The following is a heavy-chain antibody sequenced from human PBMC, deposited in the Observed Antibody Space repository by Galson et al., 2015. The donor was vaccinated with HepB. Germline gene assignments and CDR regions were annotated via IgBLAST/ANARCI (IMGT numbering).Heavy chain of an antibody. Sequence: SLRLSCAASGFTFMNYAMSWVRQAPGKGLERVSGISGSGILTYYADSVKGRFTVSRDNSKNTLYLQMDSLRADDTAVYYCAKDQAMEVWGQGTMVTVSS. CDR3: AKDQAMEV. CDR2: ISGSGILT. D-gene: IGHD5-18*01. J-gene: IGHJ3*01. CDR1: GFTFMNYA. V-gene: IGHV3-23*01.